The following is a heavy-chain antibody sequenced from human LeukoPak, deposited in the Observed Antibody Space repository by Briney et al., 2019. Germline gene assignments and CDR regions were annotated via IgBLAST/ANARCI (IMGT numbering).Heavy chain of an antibody. CDR1: GFTSTTYW. Sequence: PGESLRLSCAASGFTSTTYWMSWVRQAPGKGLEWVANIKQDGTEKYYVDSVKGRFTISRDNAKNSLYLQMNSLRVEDTAVYYCARDGYYYDSSGYLTSLDYWGRGTLVTVSS. J-gene: IGHJ4*02. CDR2: IKQDGTEK. CDR3: ARDGYYYDSSGYLTSLDY. V-gene: IGHV3-7*01. D-gene: IGHD3-22*01.